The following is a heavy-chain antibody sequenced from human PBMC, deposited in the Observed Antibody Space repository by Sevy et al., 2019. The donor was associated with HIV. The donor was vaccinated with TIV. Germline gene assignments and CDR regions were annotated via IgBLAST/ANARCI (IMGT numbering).Heavy chain of an antibody. CDR1: RFSFNGYG. CDR2: ISWNRGAI. CDR3: AKDINRGCDSINCYTYYYYYYGFDV. Sequence: GGSLRLSCAASRFSFNGYGMHWVRQRPGKGLEWVAGISWNRGAIDYAHSVKGRFTISRDNAKNSLYLQMNSLRAEDTALYFCAKDINRGCDSINCYTYYYYYYGFDVWGQGTTVTVSS. D-gene: IGHD3-16*02. V-gene: IGHV3-9*01. J-gene: IGHJ6*02.